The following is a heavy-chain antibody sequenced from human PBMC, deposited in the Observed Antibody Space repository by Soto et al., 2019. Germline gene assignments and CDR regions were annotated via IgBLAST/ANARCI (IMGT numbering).Heavy chain of an antibody. J-gene: IGHJ4*02. CDR3: ARVYEEVSAMITFGGVIVGFDY. CDR1: GFTFSSYS. V-gene: IGHV3-48*01. D-gene: IGHD3-16*02. CDR2: ISSSSSTI. Sequence: GGSLRLSCAASGFTFSSYSMNWVRQAPGKGLEWVSYISSSSSTIYYADSVKGRFTISRDNAKNSLYLQMNSLRAEDTAVYYCARVYEEVSAMITFGGVIVGFDYWGQGTLVTVSS.